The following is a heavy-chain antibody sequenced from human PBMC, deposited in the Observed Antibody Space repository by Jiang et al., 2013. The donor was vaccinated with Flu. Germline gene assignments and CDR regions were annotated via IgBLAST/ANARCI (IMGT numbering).Heavy chain of an antibody. CDR2: IYPGDSDT. CDR3: ARGVVVVAATIAFDI. Sequence: GAEVKKPGESLRISCKGSGYSFTSYWIGWVRQMPGKGLEWMGIIYPGDSDTRYSPSFQGQVTISADKSISTAYLQWSSLKASDTAMYYCARGVVVVAATIAFDIWGQGDNGHRLF. V-gene: IGHV5-51*01. J-gene: IGHJ3*02. CDR1: GYSFTSYW. D-gene: IGHD2-15*01.